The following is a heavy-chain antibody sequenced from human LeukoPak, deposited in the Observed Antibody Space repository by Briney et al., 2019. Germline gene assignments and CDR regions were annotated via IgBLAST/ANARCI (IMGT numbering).Heavy chain of an antibody. CDR3: ARPGASRRYFDY. D-gene: IGHD1-26*01. Sequence: GGSLRLSCAASGFTVGSNYMSWVRQAPGKGLEWVSVIYSGGSTYYADSVKGRFTISRDNSKNTLYLQMNSLRAEDTAVYYCARPGASRRYFDYWGQGTLVTVSS. CDR2: IYSGGST. CDR1: GFTVGSNY. J-gene: IGHJ4*02. V-gene: IGHV3-53*01.